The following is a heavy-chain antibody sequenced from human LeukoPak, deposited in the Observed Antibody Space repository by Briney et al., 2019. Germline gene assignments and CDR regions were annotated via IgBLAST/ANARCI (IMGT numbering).Heavy chain of an antibody. J-gene: IGHJ4*02. CDR1: GGSISSSSYY. D-gene: IGHD2-21*02. CDR2: IYYSGST. V-gene: IGHV4-39*07. Sequence: SETLSLACTVSGGSISSSSYYWGWIRQPPGKGLEWIGSIYYSGSTYYNPSLKSRVTISVDTSKNQFSLKLSSVTAADTAVYYCARVQPATAIGYWGQGTLVTVSS. CDR3: ARVQPATAIGY.